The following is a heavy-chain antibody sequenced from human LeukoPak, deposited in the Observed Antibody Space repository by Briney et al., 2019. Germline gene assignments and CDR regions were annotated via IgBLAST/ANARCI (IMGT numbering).Heavy chain of an antibody. Sequence: GESLKISCQASGYIFTNYWIGWVRQMPGKGLESMGIIYPADSDTTYSPSFQGQVTISADKSINPVYLQWSSLKASDTAMYYCARQSRDGSKTRGYYFDYWGQGTLVTVSS. CDR1: GYIFTNYW. CDR3: ARQSRDGSKTRGYYFDY. V-gene: IGHV5-51*01. D-gene: IGHD3-10*01. J-gene: IGHJ4*02. CDR2: IYPADSDT.